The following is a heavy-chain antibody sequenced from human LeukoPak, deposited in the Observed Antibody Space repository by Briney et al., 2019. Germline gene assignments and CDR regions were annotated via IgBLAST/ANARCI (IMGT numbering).Heavy chain of an antibody. D-gene: IGHD2/OR15-2a*01. Sequence: GGSLRLSCAASGFIFSAFEMNWVRQAPGKGLEWVSYISSSGSTRYYADPVKGRFSISRDNAKNSLDLQMSSLRAEDTAIYYCARIILPYDAFDLWGQGTWVTVSS. CDR3: ARIILPYDAFDL. CDR1: GFIFSAFE. CDR2: ISSSGSTR. V-gene: IGHV3-48*03. J-gene: IGHJ3*01.